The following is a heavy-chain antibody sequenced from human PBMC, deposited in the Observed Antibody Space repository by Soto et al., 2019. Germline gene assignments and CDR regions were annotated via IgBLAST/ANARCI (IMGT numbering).Heavy chain of an antibody. V-gene: IGHV3-30*18. CDR3: AKREQWYGAFDI. CDR2: ISYDGSNK. Sequence: GGSLRLSCAASGFTFSSNGMHWVRQAPGKGLEWVAVISYDGSNKYYADSVKGRFTISRDNSKNTLYLQMNSLRAEDTAVYYCAKREQWYGAFDIWGQGTMVTVSS. CDR1: GFTFSSNG. D-gene: IGHD6-19*01. J-gene: IGHJ3*02.